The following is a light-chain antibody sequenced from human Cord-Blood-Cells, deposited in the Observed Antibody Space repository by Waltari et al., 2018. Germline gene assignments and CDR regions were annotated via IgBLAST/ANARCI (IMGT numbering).Light chain of an antibody. CDR1: SGHSSYA. CDR2: LNSDGSH. Sequence: QLMLTQSPSASASLGASVKLTCTLSSGHSSYAIAWNQQQPEKGPRYLMKLNSDGSHSKGDVIPDRFSGSSSGAERYLTISSLLSEDEADYYCQTWGTGIQVFGGGTKLTVL. J-gene: IGLJ2*01. V-gene: IGLV4-69*01. CDR3: QTWGTGIQV.